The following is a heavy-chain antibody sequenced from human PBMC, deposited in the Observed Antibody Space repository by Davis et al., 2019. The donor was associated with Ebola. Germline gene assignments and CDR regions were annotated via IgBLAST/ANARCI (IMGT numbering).Heavy chain of an antibody. J-gene: IGHJ4*02. CDR3: AHSHGDY. V-gene: IGHV2-5*02. CDR1: GFPLSTRGAG. Sequence: SGPTLAKLTQTLTLTCPFSGFPLSTRGAGVGWIRQHPGKALEWLALIYWDADKRYSPSLKSRLTITKDTSKNQVVLTMTNMDPVDTATYYCAHSHGDYWGQGTLVTISS. CDR2: IYWDADK.